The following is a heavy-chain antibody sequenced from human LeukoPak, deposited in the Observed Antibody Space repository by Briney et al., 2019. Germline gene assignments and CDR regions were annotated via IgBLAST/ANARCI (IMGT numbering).Heavy chain of an antibody. CDR1: GFTFSSYA. CDR3: ATQRYCSGGSCYPPAIDY. V-gene: IGHV3-23*01. Sequence: GGSLRLSCAASGFTFSSYAMSWVRQAPGKGLEWVSAISGSGGSTYYADSVKGRFTISRDNSKNTLYLQMNSLRAEDTVVYYCATQRYCSGGSCYPPAIDYWGQGTLVTVSS. J-gene: IGHJ4*02. CDR2: ISGSGGST. D-gene: IGHD2-15*01.